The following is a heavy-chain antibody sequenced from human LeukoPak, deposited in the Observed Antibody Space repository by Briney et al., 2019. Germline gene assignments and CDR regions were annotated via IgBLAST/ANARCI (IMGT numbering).Heavy chain of an antibody. D-gene: IGHD2-21*02. CDR1: GGSISRNSYY. CDR3: ARVGHWGETDCSFDY. Sequence: PSETLSLTCTVSGGSISRNSYYWVWIRQPPGKGLEWIGSIDYSGSTYNHPSLKSRATISVNTSKNQFSLKLSSVTAADTAVYYCARVGHWGETDCSFDYWGQGTLVTVSS. V-gene: IGHV4-39*01. CDR2: IDYSGST. J-gene: IGHJ4*02.